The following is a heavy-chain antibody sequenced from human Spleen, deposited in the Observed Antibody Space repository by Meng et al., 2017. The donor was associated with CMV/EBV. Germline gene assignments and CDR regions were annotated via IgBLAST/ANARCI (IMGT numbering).Heavy chain of an antibody. CDR2: IYYSGTT. D-gene: IGHD1-14*01. Sequence: GSLRLSCTVSGGSISSNNYYWDWIRQPPGKGLEWIGSIYYSGTTYYNPSLKSRVTISIDTSNNHFSLKLNSVTAADTAVYYCAAIRYYFDYWGQGMLVTVSS. V-gene: IGHV4-39*02. J-gene: IGHJ4*02. CDR3: AAIRYYFDY. CDR1: GGSISSNNYY.